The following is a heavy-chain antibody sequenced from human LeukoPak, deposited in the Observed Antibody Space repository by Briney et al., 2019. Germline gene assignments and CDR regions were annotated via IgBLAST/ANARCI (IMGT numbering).Heavy chain of an antibody. J-gene: IGHJ5*02. CDR2: MNPKSGNT. D-gene: IGHD5-24*01. CDR1: GYTFTSYD. CDR3: ARVRARAGWPNWFDP. Sequence: ASVKVSCKASGYTFTSYDINWVRQATGQGLEWMGWMNPKSGNTGYAQKFQGRVTFTRITSIDTAYMELSSLRSEDTAVYYCARVRARAGWPNWFDPWGQGTPVTVSS. V-gene: IGHV1-8*01.